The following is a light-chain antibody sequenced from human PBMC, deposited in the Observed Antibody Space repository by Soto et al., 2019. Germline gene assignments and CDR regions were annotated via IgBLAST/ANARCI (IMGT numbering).Light chain of an antibody. CDR3: QQYHNLWT. V-gene: IGKV3-15*01. J-gene: IGKJ1*01. Sequence: EIVMTQSPATLSLSPGERATLSCRASQSVSSNVAWYQQRPGQAPRLLIYRASTRATGIPARFSGSGSGTEFTLTISSLQSEDFAFYYCQQYHNLWTFGQGTKVEIK. CDR2: RAS. CDR1: QSVSSN.